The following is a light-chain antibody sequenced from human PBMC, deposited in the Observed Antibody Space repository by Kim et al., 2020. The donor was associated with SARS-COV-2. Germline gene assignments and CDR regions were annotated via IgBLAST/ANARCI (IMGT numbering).Light chain of an antibody. CDR2: DVS. J-gene: IGLJ1*01. CDR3: TSYTSTYTFV. Sequence: QSALTQPASVSGSPGQSITISCTGTNSDVGGFNFVSWYQHHPGKAPKLMIYDVSKRPSGVSNRFSGSKSGNSASLTISGLQAEDEADYYCTSYTSTYTFVFGTGTKVTVL. V-gene: IGLV2-14*03. CDR1: NSDVGGFNF.